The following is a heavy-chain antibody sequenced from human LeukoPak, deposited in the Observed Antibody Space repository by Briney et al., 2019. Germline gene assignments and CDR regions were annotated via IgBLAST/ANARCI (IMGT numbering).Heavy chain of an antibody. D-gene: IGHD2/OR15-2a*01. V-gene: IGHV1-2*02. CDR3: ARDLNSNPPPYYYYYYGMDV. Sequence: ASVKVSCKASGYTFTGYYMHWVRQAPGQGLEWMGWINPNSGGTNYAQKFQGRVTMTRDTSISTAYMELSRLRSDDTAVYYCARDLNSNPPPYYYYYYGMDVWGQGTTVTVSS. J-gene: IGHJ6*02. CDR1: GYTFTGYY. CDR2: INPNSGGT.